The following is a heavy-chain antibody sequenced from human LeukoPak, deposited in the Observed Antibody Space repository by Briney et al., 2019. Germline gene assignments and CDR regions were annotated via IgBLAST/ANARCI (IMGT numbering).Heavy chain of an antibody. CDR2: ISSNGGST. CDR3: AKGISGYYDSSAYDY. CDR1: GFTFSSYA. J-gene: IGHJ4*02. Sequence: PGGSLRLSCSASGFTFSSYAMHWVRQAPGKGLEYVSAISSNGGSTYYADSVKGRFTISRDNSKNTLYLQMSSLRAEDTAVHYCAKGISGYYDSSAYDYWGQGTLVTVSS. V-gene: IGHV3-64D*06. D-gene: IGHD3-22*01.